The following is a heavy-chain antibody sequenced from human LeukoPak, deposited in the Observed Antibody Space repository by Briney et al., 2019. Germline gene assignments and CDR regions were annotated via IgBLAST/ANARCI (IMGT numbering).Heavy chain of an antibody. V-gene: IGHV1-2*02. CDR2: INPNSGGT. CDR1: GYTFTGYY. CDR3: AIFSSIAARNLLDY. D-gene: IGHD6-6*01. Sequence: ASVKVSCKASGYTFTGYYMHWVRRAPGQGLEWMGWINPNSGGTNYAQKFQGRVTMTRDTSISTAYMELSRLRSDDTAVYYCAIFSSIAARNLLDYWGQGTLVTVSS. J-gene: IGHJ4*02.